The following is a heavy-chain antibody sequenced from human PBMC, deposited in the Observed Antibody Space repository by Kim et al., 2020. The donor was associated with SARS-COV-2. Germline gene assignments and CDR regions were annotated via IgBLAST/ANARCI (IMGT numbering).Heavy chain of an antibody. J-gene: IGHJ5*02. CDR2: P. CDR3: AKDKGYSSGSDH. Sequence: PYYADSVKGRFTISRDNSNNSLYLRMNSLRGEDTAIYYCAKDKGYSSGSDHWGPGPLVTVSS. D-gene: IGHD5-18*01. V-gene: IGHV3-23*01.